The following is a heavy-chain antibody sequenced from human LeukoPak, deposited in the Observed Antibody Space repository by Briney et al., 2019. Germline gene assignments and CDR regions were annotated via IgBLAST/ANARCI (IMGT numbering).Heavy chain of an antibody. J-gene: IGHJ6*03. Sequence: ASVKVSCKASGDTFSSYAISWVRQAPGQGLEWMGWISAYNGNTNYAQKLQGRVTMTTDTSTSTAYMELRSLRSDDTAVYYCAREWSEDIVVVPAASGVMDVWGKGTTVTVSS. CDR3: AREWSEDIVVVPAASGVMDV. V-gene: IGHV1-18*01. D-gene: IGHD2-2*01. CDR2: ISAYNGNT. CDR1: GDTFSSYA.